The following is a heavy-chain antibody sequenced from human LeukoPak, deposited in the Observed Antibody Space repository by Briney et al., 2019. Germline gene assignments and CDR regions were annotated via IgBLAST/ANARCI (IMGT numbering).Heavy chain of an antibody. CDR1: GFTFTSYG. Sequence: GGSLRLSCAASGFTFTSYGISWVRQAPGQGLEWMGWISAYNGKTNYAQKLQGRVTMTTDTSTSTAYMELRSLRSDDTAVYYCARDSVVANFGFDYWGQGTLVTVSS. CDR2: ISAYNGKT. CDR3: ARDSVVANFGFDY. J-gene: IGHJ4*02. V-gene: IGHV1-18*01. D-gene: IGHD5-12*01.